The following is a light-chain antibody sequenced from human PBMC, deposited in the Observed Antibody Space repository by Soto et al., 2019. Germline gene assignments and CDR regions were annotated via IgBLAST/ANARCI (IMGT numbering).Light chain of an antibody. CDR1: QSISSY. CDR2: AQS. V-gene: IGKV1-39*01. Sequence: DIQMTQSPSSLSASVGDRVTITCRASQSISSYLSWDQQKTGNATNLLIYAQSTLQSGVPSRFPGSGYGTECTLTIGRLRPHDFATYYCQHSYTVPIALGQGTRLEIK. J-gene: IGKJ5*01. CDR3: QHSYTVPIA.